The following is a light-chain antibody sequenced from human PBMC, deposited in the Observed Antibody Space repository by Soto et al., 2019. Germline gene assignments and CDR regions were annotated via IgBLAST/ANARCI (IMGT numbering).Light chain of an antibody. J-gene: IGKJ2*01. Sequence: DIKMTHSPSTLSASVGDRVTITCRASESIGRWLAWYQQKPGRAPKLLMYQASTLESGVPSRFSGSGSGTEFTLTISSLQPDDLATYYCQQYNSFPYTFGQGTKLDIK. CDR3: QQYNSFPYT. V-gene: IGKV1-5*03. CDR1: ESIGRW. CDR2: QAS.